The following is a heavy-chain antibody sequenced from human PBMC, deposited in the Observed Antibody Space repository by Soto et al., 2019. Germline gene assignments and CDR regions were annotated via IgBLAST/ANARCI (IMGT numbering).Heavy chain of an antibody. CDR1: GFTFSSYD. D-gene: IGHD5-18*01. CDR2: IGTAGET. CDR3: ARGVYSHNWFDP. V-gene: IGHV3-13*01. Sequence: EVQLVESGGGLVQPGGSLRLSCAASGFTFSSYDMHWVRQATGKGLEWVSAIGTAGETYYPGSVKGRFTISRENANNSLYLQINSLRAGDTAVYYCARGVYSHNWFDPWGQGTLVTVSS. J-gene: IGHJ5*02.